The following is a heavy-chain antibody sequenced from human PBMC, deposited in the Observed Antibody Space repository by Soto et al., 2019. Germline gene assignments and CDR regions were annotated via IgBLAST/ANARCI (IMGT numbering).Heavy chain of an antibody. D-gene: IGHD2-15*01. CDR2: AYYTGST. J-gene: IGHJ5*02. CDR1: GGSISSYY. Sequence: PSETLSLTCTVSGGSISSYYWSWVRQAPGKGLEWIGYAYYTGSTNYNPSLKSRVTMSVDTSKNQFSLNLNSVTAADTAVYYCARTYCSGGSCYPGGNWFDPWGQGTLVTVS. CDR3: ARTYCSGGSCYPGGNWFDP. V-gene: IGHV4-59*01.